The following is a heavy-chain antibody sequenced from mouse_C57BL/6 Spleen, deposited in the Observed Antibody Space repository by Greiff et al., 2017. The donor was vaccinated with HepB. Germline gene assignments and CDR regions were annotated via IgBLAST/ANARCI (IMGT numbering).Heavy chain of an antibody. CDR3: AREGDYDRAWFAY. D-gene: IGHD2-4*01. J-gene: IGHJ3*01. V-gene: IGHV1-4*01. CDR2: INPSSGYT. Sequence: QVQLKDFGAELARPGASVKMSCKASGYTFTSYTMHWVKQRPGQGLEWIGYINPSSGYTKYNQKFKDKATLTADKSSSTAYMQLSSLTSEDSAVYYCAREGDYDRAWFAYWGQGTLVTVSA. CDR1: GYTFTSYT.